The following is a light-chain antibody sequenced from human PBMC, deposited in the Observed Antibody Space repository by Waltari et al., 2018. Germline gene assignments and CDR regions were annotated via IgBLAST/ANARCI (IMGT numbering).Light chain of an antibody. CDR1: RRPLHTDVKTY. Sequence: DVVLTHSPLSLPVTPGQPASFSCTPSRRPLHTDVKTYLNWLHQKPGQAPRRLLYEVSNRDTGVPDRFSGSGAGTDFTLKISRVEAEDVGVYYCVKGRSVPLTFGGGTKVEIK. V-gene: IGKV2-30*02. CDR3: VKGRSVPLT. J-gene: IGKJ4*01. CDR2: EVS.